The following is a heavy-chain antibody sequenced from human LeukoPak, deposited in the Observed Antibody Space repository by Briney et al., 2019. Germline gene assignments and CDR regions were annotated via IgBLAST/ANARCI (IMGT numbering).Heavy chain of an antibody. CDR1: GFTFSSYA. D-gene: IGHD2-15*01. V-gene: IGHV3-30-3*01. Sequence: GRSLRLSCAASGFTFSSYAMHWFRQPPGKGLEGVAVISYDGSNKYYADSVKGRFTISRDNSKNTLYLQMNSLRAEDTAVYYCARDAFLCSGGSCYFYYYYYGMDVWGQGTTVTVSS. CDR3: ARDAFLCSGGSCYFYYYYYGMDV. J-gene: IGHJ6*01. CDR2: ISYDGSNK.